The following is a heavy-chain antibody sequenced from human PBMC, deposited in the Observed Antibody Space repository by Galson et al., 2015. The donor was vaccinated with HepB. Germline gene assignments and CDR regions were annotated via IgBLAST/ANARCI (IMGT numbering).Heavy chain of an antibody. CDR1: GFTFTSSA. V-gene: IGHV1-58*02. Sequence: SVKVSCKASGFTFTSSAMQWVRQARGQGLEWIGWIGVGRGNTNYAQKFQERVTITRDMSTSTAYMELSSLRSEDTAVYYCAAAKAIWSGYLGADAFDIWGQGTMVTVSS. D-gene: IGHD3-3*01. J-gene: IGHJ3*02. CDR3: AAAKAIWSGYLGADAFDI. CDR2: IGVGRGNT.